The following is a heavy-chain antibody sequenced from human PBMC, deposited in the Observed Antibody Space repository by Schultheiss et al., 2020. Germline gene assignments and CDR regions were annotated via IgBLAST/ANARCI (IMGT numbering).Heavy chain of an antibody. J-gene: IGHJ4*02. D-gene: IGHD4-17*01. V-gene: IGHV3-7*01. Sequence: GGSLRLSCAASGFTFSSYAMSWVRQAPGSGLEWVANIKQDGSEIYYVDSVKGRFTISRDNSKNTLYLQMNSLRAEDTAVYYCARAAVTTLRSGDYWGQGTLVTVSS. CDR3: ARAAVTTLRSGDY. CDR2: IKQDGSEI. CDR1: GFTFSSYA.